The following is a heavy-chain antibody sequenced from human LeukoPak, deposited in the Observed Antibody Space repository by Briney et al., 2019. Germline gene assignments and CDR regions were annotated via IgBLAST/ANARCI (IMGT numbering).Heavy chain of an antibody. CDR2: INPSGGST. V-gene: IGHV1-46*01. D-gene: IGHD6-19*01. CDR3: ARRPAVGSSGWYEYFQH. J-gene: IGHJ1*01. Sequence: ASVKVSCKASGYTFTSYYMHWVRRAPGQGLEWMGIINPSGGSTSYAQKFQGRVTMTRDTSTSTVYMELSSLRSEDTAVYYCARRPAVGSSGWYEYFQHWGQGTLVTVSS. CDR1: GYTFTSYY.